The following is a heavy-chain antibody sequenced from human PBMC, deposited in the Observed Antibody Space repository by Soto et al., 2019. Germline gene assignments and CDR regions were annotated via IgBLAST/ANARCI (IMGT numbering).Heavy chain of an antibody. Sequence: QVQLVESGGGVVQPGRSLRLSCAASGFIFSNYGMHWVRQAPGKGLEWVAVIWYDGSDKYYADSVKGRFTISRDNSKNTLSLNRNSRRAEDTAVSYCPTGDDSGRAEWGQGTLVTVSS. J-gene: IGHJ4*02. D-gene: IGHD3-10*01. V-gene: IGHV3-33*01. CDR3: PTGDDSGRAE. CDR1: GFIFSNYG. CDR2: IWYDGSDK.